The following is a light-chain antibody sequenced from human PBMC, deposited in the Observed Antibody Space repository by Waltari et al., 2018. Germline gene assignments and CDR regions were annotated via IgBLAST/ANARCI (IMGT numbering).Light chain of an antibody. CDR1: QSVRSN. CDR2: GAS. V-gene: IGKV3-15*01. Sequence: EIVMTQSPATLSVSPGERATLSCRASQSVRSNLAWYQQKLGQAPRLLIYGASTRATGVPARFSGSGSGTEFTLTISSLQSEEFAVYYCQQYNNWTTFGQGTKVEIK. CDR3: QQYNNWTT. J-gene: IGKJ1*01.